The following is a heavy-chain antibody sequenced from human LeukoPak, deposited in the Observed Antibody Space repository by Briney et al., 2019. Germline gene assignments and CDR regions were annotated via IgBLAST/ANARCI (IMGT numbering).Heavy chain of an antibody. CDR3: ARESLLTGSSEY. D-gene: IGHD1-1*01. CDR1: GYTFTRYY. Sequence: ASVKVSCKASGYTFTRYYMHWVRQAPGHGLEWMGLINPSGGSTVLVQKFQGRVTMTSDTSTSTVYLEVSSLRSEDTAVYYCARESLLTGSSEYWGQGTVVTVSS. CDR2: INPSGGST. V-gene: IGHV1-46*01. J-gene: IGHJ4*02.